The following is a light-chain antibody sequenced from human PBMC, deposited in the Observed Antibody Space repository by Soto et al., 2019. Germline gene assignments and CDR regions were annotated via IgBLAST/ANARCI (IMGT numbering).Light chain of an antibody. CDR1: QDISNY. CDR2: DAS. V-gene: IGKV1-33*01. J-gene: IGKJ1*01. CDR3: QQSDTYPRT. Sequence: ESVGDRVTITCQASQDISNYLNWYQQKPGKAPKLLIYDASNLETGVPSRFSGSGSGTEFTLTISSLQPDDFAPYYCQQSDTYPRTFGQG.